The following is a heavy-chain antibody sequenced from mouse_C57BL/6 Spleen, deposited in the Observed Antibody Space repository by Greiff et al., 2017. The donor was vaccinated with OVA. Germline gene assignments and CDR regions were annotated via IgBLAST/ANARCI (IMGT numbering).Heavy chain of an antibody. CDR3: ARGGRPEAWFAY. Sequence: EVQLQQSGPGLVKPSQSLSLTCSVTGYSITSGYYWNWIRQFPGNKLECMGFLSYDGSNNYNPSLKNRTSLTRDTSKNQFFLKLNAVTTEDTATYYCARGGRPEAWFAYWGQGTLVTVSA. D-gene: IGHD2-12*01. V-gene: IGHV3-6*01. CDR2: LSYDGSN. CDR1: GYSITSGYY. J-gene: IGHJ3*01.